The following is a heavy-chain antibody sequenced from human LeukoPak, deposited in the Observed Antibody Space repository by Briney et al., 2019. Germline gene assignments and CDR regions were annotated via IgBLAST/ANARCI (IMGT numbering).Heavy chain of an antibody. J-gene: IGHJ4*02. V-gene: IGHV4-34*01. CDR3: ARVSSAREFDY. Sequence: SETLSLTCAAYGGSFSGYYWSWIRQPPGKGLEWIGEINHSGSANYNPSLKSRVTISVDTSKNQFSLKLSSVTAADTAVYYCARVSSAREFDYWGQGTLVTVSS. CDR2: INHSGSA. D-gene: IGHD6-19*01. CDR1: GGSFSGYY.